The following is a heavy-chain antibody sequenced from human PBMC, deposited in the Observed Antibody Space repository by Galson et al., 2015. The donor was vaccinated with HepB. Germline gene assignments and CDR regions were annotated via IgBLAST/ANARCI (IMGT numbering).Heavy chain of an antibody. D-gene: IGHD6-19*01. CDR2: IIPIFGTA. CDR1: GGTFSSYA. CDR3: ASGSSGWYLTRSPFDY. Sequence: SVKVSCKASGGTFSSYAISWVRQAPGQGLEWMGGIIPIFGTANYAQKFQGRVTITADKSTSTAYMELSSLRSEDTAVYYCASGSSGWYLTRSPFDYWGQGTLVTVSS. V-gene: IGHV1-69*06. J-gene: IGHJ4*02.